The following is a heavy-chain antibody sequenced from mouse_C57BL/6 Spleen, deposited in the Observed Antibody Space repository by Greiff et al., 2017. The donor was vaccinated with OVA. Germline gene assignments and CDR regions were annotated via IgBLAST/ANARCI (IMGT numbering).Heavy chain of an antibody. CDR2: IYPGDGDT. CDR1: GYAFSSYW. J-gene: IGHJ3*01. V-gene: IGHV1-80*01. CDR3: ANYYGSSYPWFAY. D-gene: IGHD1-1*01. Sequence: QVQLQQSGAELVKPGASVKISCKASGYAFSSYWMNWVKQRPGQGLEWIGQIYPGDGDTNYNGKFKGKATLTADKSSSTAYMQLSSLTSEDSAVYFCANYYGSSYPWFAYWGQGTLVTVSA.